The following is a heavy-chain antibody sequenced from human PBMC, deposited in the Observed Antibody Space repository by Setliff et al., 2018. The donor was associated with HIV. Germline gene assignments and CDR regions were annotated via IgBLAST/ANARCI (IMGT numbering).Heavy chain of an antibody. Sequence: GGSLRLSCAASGFTFSSYSMNWVRQAPGKGLEWVSYISSSSSTIYYADSVKGRFTISRDNAKNSLYLQMNSLRAEDTAVYYCATVWTAGSLFYWGQGMLVTVSS. CDR1: GFTFSSYS. CDR3: ATVWTAGSLFY. V-gene: IGHV3-48*01. CDR2: ISSSSSTI. D-gene: IGHD6-13*01. J-gene: IGHJ4*02.